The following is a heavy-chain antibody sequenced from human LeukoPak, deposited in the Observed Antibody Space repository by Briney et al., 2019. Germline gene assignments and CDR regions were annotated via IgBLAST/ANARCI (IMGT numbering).Heavy chain of an antibody. V-gene: IGHV1-46*01. CDR1: GYTFTSYY. D-gene: IGHD3-10*01. CDR3: ARDSPRIYYGSGSYYNALGY. Sequence: ASVKVSCKAYGYTFTSYYMHWVRQAPGQGLEWMGIINPSGVTTSYAQKFQGRVTMTRDTSTSTVYMELSSLRSEDTAVYYCARDSPRIYYGSGSYYNALGYWGQGTLVTVSS. J-gene: IGHJ4*02. CDR2: INPSGVTT.